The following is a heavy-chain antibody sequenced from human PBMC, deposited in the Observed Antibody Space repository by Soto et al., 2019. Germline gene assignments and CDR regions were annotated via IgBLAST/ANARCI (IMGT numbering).Heavy chain of an antibody. CDR3: ARVGCSGGSCYSVGWFAP. V-gene: IGHV4-30-2*01. CDR1: GGSISSGGYS. CDR2: IYHSGST. Sequence: SETLSLTCAVSGGSISSGGYSWSWIRQPPGKGLEWIGYIYHSGSTYYNPSLKSRVTISVDRSKNQFSLKLSSVTAADTAVYYCARVGCSGGSCYSVGWFAPWGQGTLVTVSS. J-gene: IGHJ5*02. D-gene: IGHD2-15*01.